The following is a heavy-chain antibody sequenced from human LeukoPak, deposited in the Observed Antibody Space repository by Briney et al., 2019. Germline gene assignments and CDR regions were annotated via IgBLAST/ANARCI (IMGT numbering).Heavy chain of an antibody. CDR3: ARRQGYYDSSGYHNWFDP. J-gene: IGHJ5*02. Sequence: SETLSLTCTVSGGSISSYYWSWIRQPPGKGLEWIGYIYYSGNTNYNPSLKSRVTISVDTSKNQFSLKLSSVTAADTAVYYCARRQGYYDSSGYHNWFDPWGQGTLVTVSS. CDR2: IYYSGNT. CDR1: GGSISSYY. D-gene: IGHD3-22*01. V-gene: IGHV4-59*08.